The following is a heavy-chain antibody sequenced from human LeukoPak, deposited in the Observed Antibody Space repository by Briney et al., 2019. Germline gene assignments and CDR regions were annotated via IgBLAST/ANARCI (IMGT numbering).Heavy chain of an antibody. CDR1: GLTLSSYA. CDR2: ISASGGGT. J-gene: IGHJ4*02. D-gene: IGHD5-12*01. V-gene: IGHV3-23*01. Sequence: GGSLRLSCAASGLTLSSYAMSWVRQAPGKGLEWVSSISASGGGTYYADSVKGRFTISRDTSKNTLYLQMNSLRAEDTAVYYCAPLAATTDYWGQGTLVTVSS. CDR3: APLAATTDY.